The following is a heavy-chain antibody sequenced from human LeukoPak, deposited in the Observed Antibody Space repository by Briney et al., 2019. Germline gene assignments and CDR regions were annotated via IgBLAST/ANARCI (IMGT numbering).Heavy chain of an antibody. J-gene: IGHJ4*02. Sequence: GGSLRLSCAASGFTFSSYAMHWVRQAPGKGLEWVAVISYDGSNKYYADSVKGRFTISRDNSKNTLYLQMNSLRAEDTAVYYCAREIVQDYSDYKSYFDSWGQGALVTVSS. CDR3: AREIVQDYSDYKSYFDS. V-gene: IGHV3-30*04. D-gene: IGHD4-11*01. CDR2: ISYDGSNK. CDR1: GFTFSSYA.